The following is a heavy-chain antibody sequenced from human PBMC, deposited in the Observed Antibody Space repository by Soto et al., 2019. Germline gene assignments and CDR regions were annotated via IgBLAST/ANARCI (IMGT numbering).Heavy chain of an antibody. J-gene: IGHJ4*02. Sequence: QVQLVQSGAEEQKPGSSVTVSCKASGGTFSSSAISWVRQAPGQGLEWMGGIIPMFGTAQYAQRFQDRVTITADECTSTAYMELSSLSSDDTAVYYCAMHFGHGHCSGGSCYTLDHWGQGTLVVVSS. V-gene: IGHV1-69*01. CDR3: AMHFGHGHCSGGSCYTLDH. D-gene: IGHD2-15*01. CDR2: IIPMFGTA. CDR1: GGTFSSSA.